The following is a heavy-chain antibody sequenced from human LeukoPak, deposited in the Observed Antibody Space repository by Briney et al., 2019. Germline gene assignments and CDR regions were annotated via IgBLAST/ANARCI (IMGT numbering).Heavy chain of an antibody. J-gene: IGHJ6*02. CDR3: AEYSSSWATSYGMDV. CDR1: GGSISSSNW. Sequence: SETLSLTCAVSGGSISSSNWWSWVRQPPGKGLEWIGEIYHSGSTNYNPSLKSRVTISVDKSKNQFSLKLSSVTAADTAVYYCAEYSSSWATSYGMDVWGQGTTVTVSS. D-gene: IGHD6-13*01. V-gene: IGHV4-4*02. CDR2: IYHSGST.